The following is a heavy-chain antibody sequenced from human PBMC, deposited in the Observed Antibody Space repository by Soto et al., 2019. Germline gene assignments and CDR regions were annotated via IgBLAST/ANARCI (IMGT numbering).Heavy chain of an antibody. CDR3: AKGSSVVHHMAV. J-gene: IGHJ6*03. CDR2: VSATAIET. CDR1: GFTFSDYA. V-gene: IGHV3-23*01. Sequence: EERLLESGGALVQPGGSLRLSCAGFGFTFSDYAMTWVRQAPGKGLEWVSFVSATAIETYSSDSVKGRFTISRDNSNNTLFLQMDNLRGEDSATYYCAKGSSVVHHMAVWGKGTPVTVSS. D-gene: IGHD6-6*01.